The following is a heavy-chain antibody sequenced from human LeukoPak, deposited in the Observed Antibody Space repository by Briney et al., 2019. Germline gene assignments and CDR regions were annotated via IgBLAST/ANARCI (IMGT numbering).Heavy chain of an antibody. CDR3: ARLTTPRGGSGPHPDY. CDR1: GYTFTSYG. CDR2: ISAYNGNT. J-gene: IGHJ4*02. D-gene: IGHD2-15*01. Sequence: ASVKVSCKASGYTFTSYGISWVRQAPGQGLEWMGWISAYNGNTNYAQKLQGRVTMTTDTSTSTAYMELRSLRSDDTAVYYCARLTTPRGGSGPHPDYWGQGTLVTVSS. V-gene: IGHV1-18*01.